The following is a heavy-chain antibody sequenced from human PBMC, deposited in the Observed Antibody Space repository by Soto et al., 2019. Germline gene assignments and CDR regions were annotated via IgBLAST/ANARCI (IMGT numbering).Heavy chain of an antibody. Sequence: GGSLRLSCVASGSTFSSDVMSWVRQAPGKGLEWVSGISGGNTYYADSVKGRFTISRDNFKNTLYLQMNSLRAEDTAVYYCARDRGLYYYDSSGYYSLKYYYYYYGMDVWGQGTTVTVSS. CDR1: GSTFSSDV. D-gene: IGHD3-22*01. CDR3: ARDRGLYYYDSSGYYSLKYYYYYYGMDV. CDR2: ISGGNT. V-gene: IGHV3-23*01. J-gene: IGHJ6*02.